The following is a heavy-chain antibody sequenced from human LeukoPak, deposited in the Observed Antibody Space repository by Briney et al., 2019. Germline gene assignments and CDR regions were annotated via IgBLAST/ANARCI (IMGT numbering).Heavy chain of an antibody. CDR1: VFTFSSYW. J-gene: IGHJ4*02. Sequence: GGSLRLSCAASVFTFSSYWMSWVRQAPGKGLEWVANIKQDGSEKYYVDSVKGRFTISRDNAKNSLYLQMNSLRAEDTAVYYCAKAHKPVLRYFDWSRPYFYFDYWGQGTLVTVSS. D-gene: IGHD3-9*01. CDR3: AKAHKPVLRYFDWSRPYFYFDY. V-gene: IGHV3-7*03. CDR2: IKQDGSEK.